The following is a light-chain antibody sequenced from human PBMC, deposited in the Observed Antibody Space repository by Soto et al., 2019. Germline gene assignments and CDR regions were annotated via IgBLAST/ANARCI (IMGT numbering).Light chain of an antibody. Sequence: EIVLTQSPGTLSLSPGERATLSCRSSQSVSSSYLAWYQQKPGQAPRLLIYGASTMATGIPDRCIRSGSGTDFTLTISRREHDDFSVYYCHQFGTSPRYTFGHGTKLEIK. CDR1: QSVSSSY. CDR3: HQFGTSPRYT. CDR2: GAS. J-gene: IGKJ2*01. V-gene: IGKV3-20*01.